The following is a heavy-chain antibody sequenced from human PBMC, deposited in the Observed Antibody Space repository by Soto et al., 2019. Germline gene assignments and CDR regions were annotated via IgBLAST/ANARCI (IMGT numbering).Heavy chain of an antibody. J-gene: IGHJ4*02. D-gene: IGHD3-22*01. CDR2: INHSGST. V-gene: IGHV4-34*01. CDR3: ARGPLTAYYYDSSGYYSY. CDR1: GGSFSGYY. Sequence: QVQLQQWGAGLLKPSETLSLTCAVYGGSFSGYYWSWIRQPPGKGLEWIGEINHSGSTNYNPSLKSRVTISVDTSKNQFSLKLSSVTAADTAVYYCARGPLTAYYYDSSGYYSYWGQGTLVTVSS.